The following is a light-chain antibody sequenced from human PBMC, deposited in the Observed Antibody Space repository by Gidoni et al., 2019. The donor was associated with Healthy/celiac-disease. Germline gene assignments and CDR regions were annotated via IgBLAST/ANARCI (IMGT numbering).Light chain of an antibody. Sequence: DIQMTQSPSTLSASVGDRVTITCRASQSISSWLAWYQQKPGKAPKLLIYKASSLESGVQSRFSGSGSGTEFTLTISSLQPDDFATYYCQQYNSYSVTFXXXTKVEIK. CDR2: KAS. J-gene: IGKJ1*01. V-gene: IGKV1-5*03. CDR1: QSISSW. CDR3: QQYNSYSVT.